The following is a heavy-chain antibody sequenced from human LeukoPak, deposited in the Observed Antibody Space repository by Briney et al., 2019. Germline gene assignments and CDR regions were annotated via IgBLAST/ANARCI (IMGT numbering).Heavy chain of an antibody. CDR2: IYYSGST. J-gene: IGHJ3*02. CDR3: ARDRYSTSWYGAFDI. Sequence: PSETLSLTCTVAGGSINNYYWSWIRQPPGKGLEWMGYIYYSGSTNYNPSLKSRVTISLDTPRNQFSLKLSSVTAADTAVYYCARDRYSTSWYGAFDIWGQGTMVTVSS. V-gene: IGHV4-59*01. CDR1: GGSINNYY. D-gene: IGHD6-13*01.